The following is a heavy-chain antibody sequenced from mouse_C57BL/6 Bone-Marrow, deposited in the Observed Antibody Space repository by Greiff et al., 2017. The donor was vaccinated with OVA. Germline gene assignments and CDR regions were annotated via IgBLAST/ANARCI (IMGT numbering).Heavy chain of an antibody. CDR1: GFNIKDDY. CDR2: IDPENGDT. D-gene: IGHD2-1*01. J-gene: IGHJ2*01. Sequence: EVQRVESGAELVRPGASVKLSCTASGFNIKDDYMHWVKQRPEQGLEWIGWIDPENGDTEYASKFQGKATITADTSSNPAYLQLSSLTSEDTAVYYCTSYGNFDYWGQGTTLTVSS. V-gene: IGHV14-4*01. CDR3: TSYGNFDY.